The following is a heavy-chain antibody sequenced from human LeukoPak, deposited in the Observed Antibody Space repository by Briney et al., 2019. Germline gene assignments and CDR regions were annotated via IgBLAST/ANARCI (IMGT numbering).Heavy chain of an antibody. D-gene: IGHD6-19*01. CDR2: ISSSGSTT. CDR3: ASQKGRIAVAVDY. CDR1: GFTFSSYE. V-gene: IGHV3-48*03. Sequence: PGGSLRLSCAASGFTFSSYEMNWVRQAPGKGLEWVSYISSSGSTTYYAASVKGRFIISRDNAKNSLYLQMNSLRVEDTAVYYCASQKGRIAVAVDYWGQGTLVTVSS. J-gene: IGHJ4*02.